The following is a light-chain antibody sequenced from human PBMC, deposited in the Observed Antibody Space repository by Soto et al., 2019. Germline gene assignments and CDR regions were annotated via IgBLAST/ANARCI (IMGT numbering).Light chain of an antibody. J-gene: IGKJ1*01. CDR3: QQYGISRWT. CDR1: QSVSSSY. V-gene: IGKV3-20*01. CDR2: GVS. Sequence: EIVLTQSPGTLSLSPGETATLSCRASQSVSSSYLAWYQQNRGQAPRLLIYGVSGRAPGIPDRFGGSGSGTDFTLTISRLEPEDFAVYYCQQYGISRWTFGQGNKVDIK.